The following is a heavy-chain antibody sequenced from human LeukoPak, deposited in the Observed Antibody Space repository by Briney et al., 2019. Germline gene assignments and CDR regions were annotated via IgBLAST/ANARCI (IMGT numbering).Heavy chain of an antibody. Sequence: GGSLRLSCAASGFTFSSYEMNWDRQAPGKGLEWVSWISGSGSTIYYADSVKGRFTISRDNAKNSLYLQMNSLRADDTAVYYCATFIDYWGQGTLVTVSS. CDR2: ISGSGSTI. J-gene: IGHJ4*02. CDR3: ATFIDY. V-gene: IGHV3-48*03. CDR1: GFTFSSYE.